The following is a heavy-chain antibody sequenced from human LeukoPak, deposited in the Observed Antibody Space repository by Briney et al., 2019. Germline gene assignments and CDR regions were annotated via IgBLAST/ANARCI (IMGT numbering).Heavy chain of an antibody. J-gene: IGHJ5*02. D-gene: IGHD1-26*01. Sequence: VASVKVSCKASGYTFTSYGISWVRQAPGQGLEWMGKITPIIDTAKYSQKFQGRVTITADKSTTTVYMELSSLKSGDTAVYYCTRVNLRGSQYNWFDPWGQGTLVTVSS. CDR2: ITPIIDTA. V-gene: IGHV1-69*04. CDR3: TRVNLRGSQYNWFDP. CDR1: GYTFTSYG.